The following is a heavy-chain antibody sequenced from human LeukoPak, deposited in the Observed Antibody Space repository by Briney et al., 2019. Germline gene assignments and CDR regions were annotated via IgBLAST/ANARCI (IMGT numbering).Heavy chain of an antibody. V-gene: IGHV3-74*01. J-gene: IGHJ4*02. CDR2: INSDGSST. Sequence: PGGSLRLSCAASGFTFNRYWMHWVHQVPGKGLVWVSRINSDGSSTTYADSVKGRFTISRDNARNTLYLQMNSLRAEDTAVYYCARGRGTIYMFDYWGQGTLVTVSS. CDR1: GFTFNRYW. CDR3: ARGRGTIYMFDY. D-gene: IGHD2/OR15-2a*01.